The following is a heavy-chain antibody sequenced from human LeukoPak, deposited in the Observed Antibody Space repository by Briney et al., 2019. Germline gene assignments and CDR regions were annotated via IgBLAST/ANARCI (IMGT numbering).Heavy chain of an antibody. CDR3: AREIYCNGGSCSGFDAFDI. V-gene: IGHV3-21*01. CDR1: GFTFSSYS. J-gene: IGHJ3*02. Sequence: MAGGSLRLSCAASGFTFSSYSMNWVRQAPGKGLEWVSSISSSSSYIYYADSVKGRFTISRDNAKNSLYLQMNSLRAEDTAVYYCAREIYCNGGSCSGFDAFDIWGQGTMVTVSS. D-gene: IGHD2-15*01. CDR2: ISSSSSYI.